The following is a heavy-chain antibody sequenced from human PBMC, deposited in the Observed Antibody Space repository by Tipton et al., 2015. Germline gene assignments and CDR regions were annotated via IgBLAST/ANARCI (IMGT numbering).Heavy chain of an antibody. J-gene: IGHJ6*02. CDR2: ISYSGTT. CDR1: AYSISSDYY. D-gene: IGHD5-24*01. Sequence: TLSLTCAVSAYSISSDYYWGWIRQPPGKGLEWIGYISYSGTTNYNPSLKSRVTISVDTSKNQFSLTLNSVTAADTAVYYCARDLEHGMDVWGQGTTVTVSS. CDR3: ARDLEHGMDV. V-gene: IGHV4-61*01.